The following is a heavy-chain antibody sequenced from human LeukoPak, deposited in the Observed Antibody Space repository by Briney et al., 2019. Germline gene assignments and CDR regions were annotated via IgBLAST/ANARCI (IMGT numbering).Heavy chain of an antibody. Sequence: PSETLSLTCAVSGGSISTTNWWSWVRQPPGKGLEWIGEIFHSGSTNYNPSLKSRVTISVDTSNNHFSLKLRSVTAADTAVYYCARSIGLRERRHAFDIWGQGTMVTVSS. CDR1: GGSISTTNW. V-gene: IGHV4-4*02. CDR2: IFHSGST. J-gene: IGHJ3*02. CDR3: ARSIGLRERRHAFDI. D-gene: IGHD5-24*01.